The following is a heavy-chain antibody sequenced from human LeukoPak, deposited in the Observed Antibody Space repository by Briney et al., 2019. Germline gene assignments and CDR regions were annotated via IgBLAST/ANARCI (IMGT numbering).Heavy chain of an antibody. Sequence: GGSLRLSCAASGFTFSSYGMHWVRKAPGKGLEWVAVISYDGSNKYYADSVKGRFTISRDNSKNTLYLQMNSLRAEDTAVYYCASLARVDYWGQGTLVTVSS. J-gene: IGHJ4*02. CDR1: GFTFSSYG. CDR2: ISYDGSNK. D-gene: IGHD6-6*01. CDR3: ASLARVDY. V-gene: IGHV3-30*03.